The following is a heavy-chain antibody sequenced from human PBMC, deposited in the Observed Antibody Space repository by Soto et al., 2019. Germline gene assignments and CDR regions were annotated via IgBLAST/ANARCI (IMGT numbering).Heavy chain of an antibody. Sequence: PSETLSLTCTVSGGSNNSSYCSWIRQPPGKGLEWIAYIYDTGISGYTPSTSYNPSLKSRVTMSVDTSKSQFSLKLTSVTAADTAVYYCARGEDAFFYYGLDGWGQGITVTVSS. CDR3: ARGEDAFFYYGLDG. J-gene: IGHJ6*02. CDR1: GGSNNSSY. V-gene: IGHV4-59*01. CDR2: IYDTGISGYTPST.